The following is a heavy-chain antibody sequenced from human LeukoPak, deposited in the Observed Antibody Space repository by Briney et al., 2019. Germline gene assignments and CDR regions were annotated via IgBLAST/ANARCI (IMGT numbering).Heavy chain of an antibody. D-gene: IGHD2-2*01. CDR3: AKEPREYCSSTSCPNWFDS. J-gene: IGHJ5*01. CDR2: ISASGGTT. V-gene: IGHV3-23*01. CDR1: GFTFNNYA. Sequence: GGSLRLSCAASGFTFNNYAMSWVRQAPGKGLEWVSAISASGGTTYYADSAKGRFTISRDNSENTLFLQMNSLRAEDTAVYCCAKEPREYCSSTSCPNWFDSWGQGTLVTVSS.